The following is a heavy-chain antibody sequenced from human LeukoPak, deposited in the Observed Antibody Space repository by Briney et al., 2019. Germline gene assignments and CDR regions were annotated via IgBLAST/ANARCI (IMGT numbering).Heavy chain of an antibody. D-gene: IGHD1-26*01. V-gene: IGHV4-61*01. J-gene: IGHJ6*03. Sequence: SETLSLTCTVSGGSISSSSYYWSWIRQPPGKGLEWIGYIYYSGSTNYNPSLKSRVTISVDTSKNQFSLKLSSVTAADTAVYYCARVGASYYYYYYMDVWGKGTTVTVSS. CDR1: GGSISSSSYY. CDR2: IYYSGST. CDR3: ARVGASYYYYYYMDV.